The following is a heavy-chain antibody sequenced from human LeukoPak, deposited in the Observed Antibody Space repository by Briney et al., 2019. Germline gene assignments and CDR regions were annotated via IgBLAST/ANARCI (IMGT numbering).Heavy chain of an antibody. CDR2: MNPNSGNT. V-gene: IGHV1-8*03. D-gene: IGHD3-10*01. J-gene: IGHJ4*02. CDR3: ARSDRGFRY. Sequence: GASVKVSCKASGYTFTVYYMHWIRQAPGQGLEWMGWMNPNSGNTGYAQKFQGRVTITRNTSISTAYMELSSLRSEDTAVYYCARSDRGFRYWGQGTLVTVSS. CDR1: GYTFTVYY.